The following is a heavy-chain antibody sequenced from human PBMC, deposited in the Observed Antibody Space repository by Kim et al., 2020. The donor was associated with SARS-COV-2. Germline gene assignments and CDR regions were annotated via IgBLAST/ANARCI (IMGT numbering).Heavy chain of an antibody. CDR1: GGSISSSSYY. J-gene: IGHJ6*02. D-gene: IGHD3-9*01. Sequence: SETLSLTCTVSGGSISSSSYYWGWIRQPPGKGLEWIGSIYYSGSTYYNPSLKSRVTISVDTSKNQFSLKLSSVTAADTAVYYCASLSLGDDYDINYYYGMDVWGQGTTVTVSS. CDR3: ASLSLGDDYDINYYYGMDV. CDR2: IYYSGST. V-gene: IGHV4-39*01.